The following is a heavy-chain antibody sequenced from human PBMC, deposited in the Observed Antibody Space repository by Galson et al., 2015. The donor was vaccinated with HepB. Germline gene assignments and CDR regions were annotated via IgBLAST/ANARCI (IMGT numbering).Heavy chain of an antibody. J-gene: IGHJ4*02. CDR1: GGSISSSSYY. CDR2: IYYSGST. Sequence: SETLSLTCTVSGGSISSSSYYWGWIRQPPGKGLEWIGSIYYSGSTYYDPSLKSRVTISVDTSKNQFSLKLSSVTAADTAVYYCARRTLLTGYYRSLDYWGQGTLVTVSS. D-gene: IGHD3-9*01. CDR3: ARRTLLTGYYRSLDY. V-gene: IGHV4-39*01.